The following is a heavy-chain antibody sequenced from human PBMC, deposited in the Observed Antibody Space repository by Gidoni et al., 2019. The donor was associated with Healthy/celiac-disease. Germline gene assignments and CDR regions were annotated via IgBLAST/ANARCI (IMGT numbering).Heavy chain of an antibody. Sequence: QVQLVQSGAEVKKPGSSVKVSCKASGGTFSSYAISWVRQAPGQGLEWMGRIIPILGIANYAQKFQGRVTITADKSTSTAYMELSSLRSEDTAVYYCARVPKPGTASEQFDYWGQGTLVTVSS. CDR2: IIPILGIA. V-gene: IGHV1-69*04. CDR1: GGTFSSYA. J-gene: IGHJ4*02. D-gene: IGHD2-8*02. CDR3: ARVPKPGTASEQFDY.